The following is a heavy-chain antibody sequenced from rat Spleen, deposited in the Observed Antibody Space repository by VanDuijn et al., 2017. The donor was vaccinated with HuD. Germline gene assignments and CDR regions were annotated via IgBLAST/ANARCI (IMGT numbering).Heavy chain of an antibody. CDR3: ARKMGITTVDA. J-gene: IGHJ4*01. CDR2: MWNGGGT. Sequence: QVQLKESGPGLVQPSQTLSLTCTVSGFSLTSNGVSWVRQPPGKGLEWMGAMWNGGGTDYNSAFKSRLSISRDTSKSQVFLKMNSLQTDDTAKYFCARKMGITTVDAWGQGASVTVSS. D-gene: IGHD1-9*01. V-gene: IGHV2-16*01. CDR1: GFSLTSNG.